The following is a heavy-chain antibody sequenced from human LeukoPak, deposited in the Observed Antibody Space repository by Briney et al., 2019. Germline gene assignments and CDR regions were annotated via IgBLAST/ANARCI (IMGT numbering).Heavy chain of an antibody. Sequence: VASVKVSCKASGYTFTSYDINWVRQATGQGLEWLGWMNPNSGNTGYAQKFQGRVTMTRNTSISTAYMELSSLRSEDTAVYYCARSGYLLAAAASYWGQGTLVTVSS. CDR3: ARSGYLLAAAASY. D-gene: IGHD6-13*01. CDR1: GYTFTSYD. CDR2: MNPNSGNT. V-gene: IGHV1-8*01. J-gene: IGHJ4*02.